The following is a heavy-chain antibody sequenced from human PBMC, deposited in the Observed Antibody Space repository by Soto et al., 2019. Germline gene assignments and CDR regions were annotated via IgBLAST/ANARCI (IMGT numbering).Heavy chain of an antibody. J-gene: IGHJ5*02. V-gene: IGHV4-39*01. CDR2: IFYSGST. CDR3: ATDSSYYYDSSAYYSNWFDP. CDR1: GGSISGSSDY. Sequence: SETLSLTCTVSGGSISGSSDYWGWIRQPPGKGLEWIGSIFYSGSTYYNPSLKSRVTLSVDKSKNKFSLKLTSVTAADTSVYYCATDSSYYYDSSAYYSNWFDPWGQGMLVTVS. D-gene: IGHD3-22*01.